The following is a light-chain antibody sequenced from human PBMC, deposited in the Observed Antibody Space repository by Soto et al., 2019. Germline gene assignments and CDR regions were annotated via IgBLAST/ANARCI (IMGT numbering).Light chain of an antibody. CDR3: QQYGSAPT. CDR2: GAS. CDR1: QSVSSSY. J-gene: IGKJ1*01. Sequence: EIVLTQSPGTLYLSPGERATLSCSASQSVSSSYLAWYQQKPGQAPRLLIYGASSRATGSPDRFSGSGSGTDFTVTISRLEREDFAVYYCQQYGSAPTFGEGTKVEIK. V-gene: IGKV3-20*01.